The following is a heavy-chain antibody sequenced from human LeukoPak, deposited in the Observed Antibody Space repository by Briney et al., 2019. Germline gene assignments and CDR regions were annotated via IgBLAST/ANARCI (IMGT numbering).Heavy chain of an antibody. V-gene: IGHV3-53*01. J-gene: IGHJ6*02. Sequence: GGSLRLSCAASGFTVNRNYMSWVRQAPGKGLEWVSLTYSDGSTSYTESVKGRFTISRDNSKNTLSLQLNSLRAEDTAVYYCARDGGSSTKEPTGGYYYYGMDVWGQGTTVTVSS. CDR3: ARDGGSSTKEPTGGYYYYGMDV. CDR2: TYSDGST. CDR1: GFTVNRNY. D-gene: IGHD1-1*01.